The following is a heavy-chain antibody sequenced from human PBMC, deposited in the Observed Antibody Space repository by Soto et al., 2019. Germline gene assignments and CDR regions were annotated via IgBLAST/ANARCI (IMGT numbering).Heavy chain of an antibody. J-gene: IGHJ1*01. D-gene: IGHD1-7*01. CDR1: GAYISDFS. V-gene: IGHV4-4*07. CDR2: ITINGNT. CDR3: ARETGENWTYEAH. Sequence: SETLSLTCAVSGAYISDFSWSWIRPPAGKGLEWIGRITINGNTQKNPSFKSRVTMSIDTSRNHFSLNLQSATAADTALYYCARETGENWTYEAHWGPGTLVTVSS.